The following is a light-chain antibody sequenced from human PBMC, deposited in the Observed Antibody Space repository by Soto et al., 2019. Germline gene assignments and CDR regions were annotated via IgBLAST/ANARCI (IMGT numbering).Light chain of an antibody. CDR3: SSYTSSSTGV. CDR2: DVS. CDR1: SSDVGGYNY. Sequence: QSALTQPASVSGSPGQSITISCTGTSSDVGGYNYVSWYQQHPGKAPKLMIYDVSNRPSGVSNRFSCSKSGNTASLTISGLQAEDEADYYCSSYTSSSTGVFDGGTKLTVL. V-gene: IGLV2-14*01. J-gene: IGLJ2*01.